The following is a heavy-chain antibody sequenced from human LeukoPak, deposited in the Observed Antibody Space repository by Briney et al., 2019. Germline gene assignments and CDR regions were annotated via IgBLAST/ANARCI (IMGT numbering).Heavy chain of an antibody. CDR1: GGSMNGYY. Sequence: SETLSLTCTVSGGSMNGYYWSWIRQPPGKGLEWIGYIYYSGSTNYNPSLKSRVTISVDTSKNQFSLSLSSVTAADTALYYCARHLRDYVWGSYRPTFLASWGQGTLVTVSS. CDR3: ARHLRDYVWGSYRPTFLAS. CDR2: IYYSGST. J-gene: IGHJ4*02. D-gene: IGHD3-16*02. V-gene: IGHV4-59*08.